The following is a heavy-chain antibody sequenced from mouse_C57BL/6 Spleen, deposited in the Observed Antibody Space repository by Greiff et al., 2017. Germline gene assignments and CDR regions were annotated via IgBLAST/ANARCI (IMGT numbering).Heavy chain of an antibody. CDR2: IYPRSGNT. CDR1: GYTFTSYG. J-gene: IGHJ3*01. V-gene: IGHV1-81*01. CDR3: AEDYDSNFAWFAY. Sequence: QVQLQQSGAELARPGASVKLSCKASGYTFTSYGISWVKQRTGQGLEWIGEIYPRSGNTYYNEKFKGKATLTADKSSSTAYMELRSLTSEDSAVYFCAEDYDSNFAWFAYWGQGTLVTVSA. D-gene: IGHD2-5*01.